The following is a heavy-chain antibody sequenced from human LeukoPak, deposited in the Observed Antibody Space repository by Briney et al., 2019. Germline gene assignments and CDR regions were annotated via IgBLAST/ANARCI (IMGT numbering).Heavy chain of an antibody. CDR2: IYTSGST. D-gene: IGHD3-22*01. J-gene: IGHJ5*02. Sequence: SETLSLTCTVSGGSISSFYWSWIRQPAGKGLEWIGRIYTSGSTNYNPSLKSRVTMSVDTSKNQFSLKLSSVTAEDTAVYYCARGGSYDSSAKNRFDPWGQGTLVTVSS. CDR3: ARGGSYDSSAKNRFDP. CDR1: GGSISSFY. V-gene: IGHV4-4*07.